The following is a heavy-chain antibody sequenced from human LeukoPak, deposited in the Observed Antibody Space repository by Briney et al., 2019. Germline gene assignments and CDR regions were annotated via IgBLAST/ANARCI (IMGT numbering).Heavy chain of an antibody. CDR1: AFRLSPVE. J-gene: IGHJ6*03. CDR2: ISSGSSYI. V-gene: IGHV3-21*01. Sequence: GESLKISCTASAFRLSPVEMNWFRQAPGKGLEWVSSISSGSSYIYYADSVKGRFTISRDNAKNSLYLQMNSLSAEDTAVYYCACTSGYDFSSYYYYYMDVWGKGTTVTVSS. CDR3: ACTSGYDFSSYYYYYMDV. D-gene: IGHD5-12*01.